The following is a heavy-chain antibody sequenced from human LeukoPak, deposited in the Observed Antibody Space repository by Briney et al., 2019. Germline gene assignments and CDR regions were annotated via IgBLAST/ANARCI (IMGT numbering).Heavy chain of an antibody. V-gene: IGHV4-31*03. Sequence: SQTLSLTCTVSGGSISSGGYYWSWIRQHPGKGLEWIGYIYYSGSTYYNPSLKSRVTISVDTSKNQFSLKLSSVTAADTAVYYCASGWSPWCSSSHRPSGAFDIWGQGTMVTVSS. CDR2: IYYSGST. D-gene: IGHD6-6*01. J-gene: IGHJ3*02. CDR1: GGSISSGGYY. CDR3: ASGWSPWCSSSHRPSGAFDI.